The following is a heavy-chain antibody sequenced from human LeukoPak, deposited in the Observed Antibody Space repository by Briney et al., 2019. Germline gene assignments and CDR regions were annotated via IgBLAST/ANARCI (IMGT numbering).Heavy chain of an antibody. D-gene: IGHD3-9*01. CDR1: GDTLNDLS. CDR2: MNPNSGNT. CDR3: ARGLPILTGYSPPGDY. V-gene: IGHV1-8*01. J-gene: IGHJ4*02. Sequence: ASVKVSCQVSGDTLNDLSIHWVRQATGQGLEWMGWMNPNSGNTGYAQKFQGRVTMTRNTSISTAYMELSSLRSEDTAVYYCARGLPILTGYSPPGDYWGQGTLVTVSS.